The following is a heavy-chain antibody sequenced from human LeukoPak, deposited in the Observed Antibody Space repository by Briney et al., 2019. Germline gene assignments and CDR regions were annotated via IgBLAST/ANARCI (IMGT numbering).Heavy chain of an antibody. CDR3: AILRWLLPGDY. J-gene: IGHJ4*02. V-gene: IGHV1-46*01. CDR2: INPSGGST. CDR1: GYNFTSYY. Sequence: ASVKVSCKASGYNFTSYYMHWVRQAPGQGLEWMGIINPSGGSTSYAQKFQGRVTMTRDTSTSTVYMELSSLRSEDTAVYYCAILRWLLPGDYWGQGTLVTVSS. D-gene: IGHD3-22*01.